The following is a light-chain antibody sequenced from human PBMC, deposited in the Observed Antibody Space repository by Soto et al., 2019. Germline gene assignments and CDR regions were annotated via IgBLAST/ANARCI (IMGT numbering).Light chain of an antibody. CDR2: DAS. J-gene: IGKJ2*01. Sequence: EIVLTQSPATLSLSPGERATLSCRASQSVSSYLAWYQQKPGQAPRLLISDASNRATGIPDRFSGSGSGTDFTLTISSLEPEDFAVYYCQQYNNWPPYTFGQGTKLEIK. V-gene: IGKV3-11*01. CDR1: QSVSSY. CDR3: QQYNNWPPYT.